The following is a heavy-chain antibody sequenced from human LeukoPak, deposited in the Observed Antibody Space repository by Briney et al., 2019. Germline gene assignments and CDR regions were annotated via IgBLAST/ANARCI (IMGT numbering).Heavy chain of an antibody. CDR2: MNPDGSTI. V-gene: IGHV3-7*01. CDR3: ARDPLNGALDI. J-gene: IGHJ3*02. CDR1: GFSFSGSW. Sequence: GGSLRLSCTASGFSFSGSWMSWVRQLPGKGLEWLADMNPDGSTIVYVDSVKGRFTISRNNAKNSVYLQIDGLRAEDTAVYYCARDPLNGALDIWGQGTLVTVSS.